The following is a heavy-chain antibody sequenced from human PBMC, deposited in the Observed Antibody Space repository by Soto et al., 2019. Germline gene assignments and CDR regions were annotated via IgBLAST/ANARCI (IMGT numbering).Heavy chain of an antibody. D-gene: IGHD4-17*01. J-gene: IGHJ4*02. CDR1: GYTFTSHD. CDR2: MNPNSGNT. V-gene: IGHV1-8*01. Sequence: QVQLVQSGAEVKKSGASVKVSCKASGYTFTSHDINWVRQATGQGLEWMGWMNPNSGNTGYAQKFQGRVPMTRNTSISTAYMELRSLRSEDTAVYYCARWADGYYARFDYWAQGTLVTVSS. CDR3: ARWADGYYARFDY.